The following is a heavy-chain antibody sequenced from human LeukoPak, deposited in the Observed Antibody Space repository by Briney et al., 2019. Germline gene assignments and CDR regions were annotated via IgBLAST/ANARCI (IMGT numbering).Heavy chain of an antibody. J-gene: IGHJ6*03. CDR3: ARPDYDFWSGSPGGHYMDV. V-gene: IGHV3-21*01. CDR2: ISSSSGYI. Sequence: GGSLRLSCAASGFNFSSYNMNWVRQAPGKGLEWVSSISSSSGYIYYTDSVKGRFTISRDNAKNSLYLQMDSLGAEDTAVYYCARPDYDFWSGSPGGHYMDVWGKGTTVTVSS. D-gene: IGHD3-3*01. CDR1: GFNFSSYN.